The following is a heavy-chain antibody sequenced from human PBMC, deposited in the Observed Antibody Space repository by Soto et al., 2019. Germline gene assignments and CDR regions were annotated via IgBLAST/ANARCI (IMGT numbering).Heavy chain of an antibody. CDR2: VNPNSGNT. CDR1: WNTFTSYD. CDR3: ARGNSILWFGELLRTAGGYNWFYP. D-gene: IGHD3-10*01. Sequence: APGKVSWQGSWNTFTSYDIKWGGQATGKKGEVNGWVNPNSGNTGYAQTFQGRVTMTRNTSISTAYMELSSLRSEDTAVYYCARGNSILWFGELLRTAGGYNWFYPRGQRTLVTVSS. J-gene: IGHJ5*02. V-gene: IGHV1-8*01.